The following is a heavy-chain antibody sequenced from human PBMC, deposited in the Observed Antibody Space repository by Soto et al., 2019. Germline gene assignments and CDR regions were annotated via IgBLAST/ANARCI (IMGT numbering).Heavy chain of an antibody. CDR1: GYTFITYW. CDR2: IKPRGGDT. V-gene: IGHV1-46*03. J-gene: IGHJ4*02. CDR3: TTGGGKSYDH. D-gene: IGHD1-26*01. Sequence: QVQLVQSGAEVKKPGASVKLSCKASGYTFITYWMHWVRQAPGQGLEWMGLIKPRGGDTTYAQGFQGRVTMTRDTSTSTVYMELTSLTSEDTAVYYCTTGGGKSYDHWGQGTPVTGSS.